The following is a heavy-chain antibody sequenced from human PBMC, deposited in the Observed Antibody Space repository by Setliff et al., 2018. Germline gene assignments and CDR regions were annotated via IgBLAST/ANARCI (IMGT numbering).Heavy chain of an antibody. Sequence: PSETLSLTCRVSGGSISSGNYYWGLIRQPPGKGLEWVATIYYSGSTYSNPSLKSRLIISVDAPDNQFSAKLSSVTAADTAVYYCARHKSNGSGSYPSLYMDVWGKGIMVTV. CDR1: GGSISSGNYY. V-gene: IGHV4-39*01. D-gene: IGHD3-10*01. CDR2: IYYSGST. CDR3: ARHKSNGSGSYPSLYMDV. J-gene: IGHJ6*03.